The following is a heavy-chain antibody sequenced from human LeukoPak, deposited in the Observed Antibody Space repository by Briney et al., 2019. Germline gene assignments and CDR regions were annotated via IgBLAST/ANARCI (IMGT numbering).Heavy chain of an antibody. D-gene: IGHD1-26*01. V-gene: IGHV3-23*01. CDR3: ATRMVGATTYFNY. J-gene: IGHJ4*02. CDR1: GFTFSSYA. Sequence: GGSLRLSCAASGFTFSSYAMTWVRQAPGKGLEWISAISGSAYSTSYADSVKGRFTISRDNSKNTLYLQMNSLRAEDTAVYYCATRMVGATTYFNYWGQGTVVTVSS. CDR2: ISGSAYST.